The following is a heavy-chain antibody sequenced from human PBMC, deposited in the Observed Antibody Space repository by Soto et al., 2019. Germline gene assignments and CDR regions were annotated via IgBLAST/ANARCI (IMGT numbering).Heavy chain of an antibody. CDR3: VKGSDFWTFDFTDY. J-gene: IGHJ4*02. D-gene: IGHD3-3*01. Sequence: GGSLRLSCSASGFTFSSYAMHWVRQAPGKGLEYVSAISSNGGSTYYADSGKGRLTISRDNSKNTLYLQMSSLRAEDTAVYYCVKGSDFWTFDFTDYWGQGTLVTVSS. CDR1: GFTFSSYA. CDR2: ISSNGGST. V-gene: IGHV3-64D*08.